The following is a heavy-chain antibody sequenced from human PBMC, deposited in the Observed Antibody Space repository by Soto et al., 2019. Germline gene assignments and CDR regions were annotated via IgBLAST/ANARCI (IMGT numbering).Heavy chain of an antibody. J-gene: IGHJ6*02. Sequence: ASVKVSCKASGYTFTGYYMHWVRQAPGQGLEWMGWINPNSGGTNYAQKFQGWVTMTRDTSISTAYMELSRLRSDDTAVYYCARDLYNMRFGELYFGDYYYYGMDVWGQGTTVTVS. V-gene: IGHV1-2*04. D-gene: IGHD3-10*01. CDR2: INPNSGGT. CDR1: GYTFTGYY. CDR3: ARDLYNMRFGELYFGDYYYYGMDV.